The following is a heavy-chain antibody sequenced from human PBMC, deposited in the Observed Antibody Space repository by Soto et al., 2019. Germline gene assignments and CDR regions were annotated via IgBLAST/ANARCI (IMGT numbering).Heavy chain of an antibody. Sequence: PGGSLRLSCAASGFTFSNYTMSWVRQAPGKGLEWISTISGSGGSTYYADSVKGRFTISRDNSKNTLYLQMNSLRAEDTAVYYCAKGQSTYYDFWSRYYDWFDPWGQGTLVPSPQ. CDR1: GFTFSNYT. CDR3: AKGQSTYYDFWSRYYDWFDP. CDR2: ISGSGGST. D-gene: IGHD3-3*01. V-gene: IGHV3-23*01. J-gene: IGHJ5*02.